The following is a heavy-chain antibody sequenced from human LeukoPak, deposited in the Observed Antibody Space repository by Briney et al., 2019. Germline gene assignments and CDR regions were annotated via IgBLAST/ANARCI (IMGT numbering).Heavy chain of an antibody. V-gene: IGHV1-2*06. CDR3: GRGIQSFNP. Sequence: ASVKVSCKVSGYTLTELSMHWVRQAPGKGLEWMGRINPKNGDTNFAQKFHDRVTMTSDTSMSAAHVEISRLTYDDTAVYYCGRGIQSFNPWGQGTLVTVSS. CDR2: INPKNGDT. CDR1: GYTLTELS. J-gene: IGHJ5*02.